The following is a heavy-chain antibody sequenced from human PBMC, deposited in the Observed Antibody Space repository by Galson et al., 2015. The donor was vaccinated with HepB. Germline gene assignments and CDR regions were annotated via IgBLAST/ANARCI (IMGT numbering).Heavy chain of an antibody. J-gene: IGHJ5*02. CDR3: AGTEEPTTLGGGGLLFDP. CDR1: GSAISSGGFY. Sequence: TLSLTCTVSGSAISSGGFYWSWIRQRPGKGLEWLGYISHTGGTYYNPSLGGRLTLSVDRWKNQFSLRLMSLTAADTAIYYCAGTEEPTTLGGGGLLFDPWGQGTLVIVSS. CDR2: ISHTGGT. V-gene: IGHV4-31*03. D-gene: IGHD2/OR15-2a*01.